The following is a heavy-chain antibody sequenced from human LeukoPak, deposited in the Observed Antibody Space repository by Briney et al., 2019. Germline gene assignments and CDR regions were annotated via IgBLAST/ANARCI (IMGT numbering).Heavy chain of an antibody. D-gene: IGHD3-10*01. CDR1: GGSISTYY. CDR3: ARQWMVRGVDDAFDI. V-gene: IGHV4-59*01. CDR2: IHSSGST. J-gene: IGHJ3*02. Sequence: PSETLSLTCTVSGGSISTYYWSWIRQPPGKGPEWIGYIHSSGSTNYNPSLTSRVTLSVDTSKNQFSLRVNSVTAADTAVYYCARQWMVRGVDDAFDIWGQGTMITVSS.